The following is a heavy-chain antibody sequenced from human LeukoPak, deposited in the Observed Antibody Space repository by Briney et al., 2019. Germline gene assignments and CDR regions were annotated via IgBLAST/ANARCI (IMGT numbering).Heavy chain of an antibody. CDR2: INRSGST. Sequence: SETLSLTCAVYVGSFSGYYWSWIPQPPGKGLDWIGEINRSGSTNYNPSLKSRVTISVDTSKNQFSLKLSSVTAADTAVYYCAKSAGVTVAGYYFDYWGQGTLVTVSS. CDR3: AKSAGVTVAGYYFDY. J-gene: IGHJ4*02. V-gene: IGHV4-34*01. D-gene: IGHD6-19*01. CDR1: VGSFSGYY.